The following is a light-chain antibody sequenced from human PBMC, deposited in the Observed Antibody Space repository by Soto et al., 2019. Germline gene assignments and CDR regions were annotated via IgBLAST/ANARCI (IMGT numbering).Light chain of an antibody. J-gene: IGKJ1*01. V-gene: IGKV1-39*01. Sequence: DIQMTQSPSSLSASVGDRDTITCRASQTISNYLNWYQQKPGKAPKLLIYAASSLQSGVPSRFSGSGSGTDFTLSISSLQPEDFATYYCQQSYSTPWTFGQGTKVDIK. CDR1: QTISNY. CDR2: AAS. CDR3: QQSYSTPWT.